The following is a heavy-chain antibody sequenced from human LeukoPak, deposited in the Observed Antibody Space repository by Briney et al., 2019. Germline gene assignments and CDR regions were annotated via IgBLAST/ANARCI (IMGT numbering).Heavy chain of an antibody. V-gene: IGHV4-34*01. D-gene: IGHD3-10*01. CDR1: GGSFSGYY. CDR3: ARRYYGSGTNYFDY. J-gene: IGHJ4*02. Sequence: SETLSLTCAVYGGSFSGYYWSWIRQPPGKGLEWIGEVYHSGSTTYNSSLKSRLTMSIDKSKNHFSLNLSSVTAADTAVYYCARRYYGSGTNYFDYWGQGTLVTVSS. CDR2: VYHSGST.